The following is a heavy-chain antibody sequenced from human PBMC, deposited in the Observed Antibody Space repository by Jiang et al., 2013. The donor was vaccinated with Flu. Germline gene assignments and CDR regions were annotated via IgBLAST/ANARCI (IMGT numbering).Heavy chain of an antibody. D-gene: IGHD1-26*01. J-gene: IGHJ4*02. CDR1: GYTFTGYY. Sequence: QLVESGAEVKKPGASVKVSCKASGYTFTGYYMHWVRQAPGQGLEWMGWINPNSGGTNYAQKFQGWVTMTRDTSISTAYMELSRLRSDDTAVYYCARAVLSGSYSYYFDYWGQGTLVTVSS. V-gene: IGHV1-2*04. CDR2: INPNSGGT. CDR3: ARAVLSGSYSYYFDY.